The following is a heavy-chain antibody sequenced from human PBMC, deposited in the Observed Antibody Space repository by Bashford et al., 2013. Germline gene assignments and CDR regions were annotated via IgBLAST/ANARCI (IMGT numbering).Heavy chain of an antibody. Sequence: VRQAPGKGLEWVSAISGSGGSTYYADSVKGRFTISRDNSKNTLYLQMNSLRAEDTAVYYCALSQEDSSGYEDAFDIWGQGTMVTVSS. D-gene: IGHD3-22*01. J-gene: IGHJ3*02. CDR3: ALSQEDSSGYEDAFDI. V-gene: IGHV3-23*01. CDR2: ISGSGGST.